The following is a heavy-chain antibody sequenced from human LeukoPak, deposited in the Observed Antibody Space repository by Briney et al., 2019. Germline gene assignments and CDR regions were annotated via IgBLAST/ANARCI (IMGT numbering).Heavy chain of an antibody. CDR3: ARYITGPLDY. CDR1: GGSISSSSYY. Sequence: SETLSLTCTVSGGSISSSSYYWGWIRQPPGKGLEWIVSIYYSGSTYYNPSLKSRVTISVDTSKNQFSLKLSSVTAADTAVYYCARYITGPLDYWGQGTLVTVSS. J-gene: IGHJ4*02. CDR2: IYYSGST. D-gene: IGHD3-16*01. V-gene: IGHV4-39*01.